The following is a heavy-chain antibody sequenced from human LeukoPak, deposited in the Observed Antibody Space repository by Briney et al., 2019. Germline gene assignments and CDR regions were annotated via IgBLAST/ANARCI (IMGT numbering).Heavy chain of an antibody. CDR2: IRFDGTNE. J-gene: IGHJ4*02. V-gene: IGHV3-30*02. D-gene: IGHD6-13*01. Sequence: PGGSLRLSCAASGFTFSSYGMQWVRQAPGKGLEWVASIRFDGTNEYYADSVKGQFTISRDNSKNTLYLQMNSLRAEDTAVYYCARDSSWGPFDYWGQGTLVTVSS. CDR3: ARDSSWGPFDY. CDR1: GFTFSSYG.